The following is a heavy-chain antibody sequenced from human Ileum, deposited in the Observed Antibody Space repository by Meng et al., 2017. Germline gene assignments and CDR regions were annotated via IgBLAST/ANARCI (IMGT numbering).Heavy chain of an antibody. J-gene: IGHJ4*02. CDR1: GFIFSSSG. V-gene: IGHV3-23*04. Sequence: VQLVESGGGLVQPGGSLRLSWAASGFIFSSSGMNWVRQAPGKGLEWVSSISSSARNTYYADSVMGRFTISRDNSKNTVYLQMTSLRVEDTAVYYCAKDPDELDSWGQGTLVTVSS. CDR3: AKDPDELDS. CDR2: ISSSARNT.